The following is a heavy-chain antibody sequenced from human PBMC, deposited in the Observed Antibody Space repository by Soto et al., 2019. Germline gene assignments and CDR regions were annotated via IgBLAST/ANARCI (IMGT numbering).Heavy chain of an antibody. Sequence: GSVNVSCKASGYTFTSYYMHWVRQAPGQGLEWMGIINPSGGSTSYAQKFQGRVTMTRDTSTSTVYMELSSLRSEDTAVYYCYISGYHLDYWGKGTMVTVSS. CDR2: INPSGGST. CDR1: GYTFTSYY. D-gene: IGHD3-22*01. J-gene: IGHJ4*02. V-gene: IGHV1-46*01. CDR3: YISGYHLDY.